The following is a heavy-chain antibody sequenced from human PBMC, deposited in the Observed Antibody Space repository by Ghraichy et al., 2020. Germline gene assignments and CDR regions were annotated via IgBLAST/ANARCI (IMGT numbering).Heavy chain of an antibody. J-gene: IGHJ6*02. CDR2: INPNSGGT. V-gene: IGHV1-2*04. Sequence: ASVKVSCKASGYTFTGYYMHWVRQAPGQGLEWMGWINPNSGGTNYAQKFQGWVTMTRDTSISTAYMELSRLRSDDTAVYYCARDLFLSENIVVVPAPRRRYYYYGMDVWGQGTTVTVSS. CDR1: GYTFTGYY. CDR3: ARDLFLSENIVVVPAPRRRYYYYGMDV. D-gene: IGHD2-2*01.